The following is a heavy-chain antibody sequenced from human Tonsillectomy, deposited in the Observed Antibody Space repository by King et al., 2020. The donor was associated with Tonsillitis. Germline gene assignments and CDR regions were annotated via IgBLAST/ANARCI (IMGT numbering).Heavy chain of an antibody. V-gene: IGHV1-69*06. D-gene: IGHD3-22*01. CDR1: GGTFSGYG. CDR3: AAVYYESSGFSFYYNFNIDV. CDR2: IIPLFGTT. J-gene: IGHJ6*03. Sequence: QLVQSGAEVKTPGSSVKVSCKASGGTFSGYGISWVRQAPGQGLEWMGGIIPLFGTTYFTQKFQGRVTITADKSTSTAYMELNSLKSEDTAVYYCAAVYYESSGFSFYYNFNIDVWGKGATVTVSS.